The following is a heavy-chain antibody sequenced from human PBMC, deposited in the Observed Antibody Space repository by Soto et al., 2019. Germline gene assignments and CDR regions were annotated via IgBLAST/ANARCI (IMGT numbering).Heavy chain of an antibody. CDR2: ISTYNGNT. J-gene: IGHJ4*02. V-gene: IGHV1-18*01. CDR3: AREMVRGVGSDY. D-gene: IGHD3-10*01. CDR1: GYTFTSYG. Sequence: ASVKVSCKASGYTFTSYGISWVRPAPGQGLEWMGWISTYNGNTKYAQKLQGRVTMTTDTSTSTAYMELRSLRSDDTAVFYCAREMVRGVGSDYWGQGTLVTVS.